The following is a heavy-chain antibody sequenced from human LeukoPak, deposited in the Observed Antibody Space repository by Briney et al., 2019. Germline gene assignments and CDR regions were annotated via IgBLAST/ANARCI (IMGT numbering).Heavy chain of an antibody. CDR2: ISSSGSYI. D-gene: IGHD3-22*01. V-gene: IGHV3-21*01. CDR1: GFTFSSYA. J-gene: IGHJ4*02. Sequence: GGSLRLSCAASGFTFSSYAINWVRQAPGKGLDWVSCISSSGSYIYYADSVRGRFTISRDNAKNSLYLQMNSLRVEDTAVYYCARDYDRSGYSDSWGQGTLVTVSS. CDR3: ARDYDRSGYSDS.